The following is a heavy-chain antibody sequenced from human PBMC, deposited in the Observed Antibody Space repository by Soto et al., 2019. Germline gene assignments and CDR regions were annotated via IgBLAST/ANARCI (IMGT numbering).Heavy chain of an antibody. CDR2: INPSGGST. J-gene: IGHJ4*02. Sequence: ASVQVSCKASGYTFTSYYMHWVRQAPGQGLEWMGIINPSGGSTSYAQKFQGRVTMTRDTSTSTVYMDLNSLRAEYTAVYYCASPVVVAATQPTGGYWGQGTLVTVSS. CDR3: ASPVVVAATQPTGGY. V-gene: IGHV1-46*03. CDR1: GYTFTSYY. D-gene: IGHD2-15*01.